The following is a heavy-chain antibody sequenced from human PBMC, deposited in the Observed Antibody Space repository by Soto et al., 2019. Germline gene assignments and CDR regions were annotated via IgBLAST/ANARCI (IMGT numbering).Heavy chain of an antibody. CDR2: ISGSGGRT. Sequence: EVQLVESGGGLVQPGGSLRLSCAASGFTFSSYAMSWVRQAPGKGLEWVSAISGSGGRTYYADSVKGRFTISRDNSKNTWYLQMNIQRNEDTAVYNCAKDKACVDCDLQVVRVRAPASFDYWGQGTLVTVSS. V-gene: IGHV3-23*04. CDR3: AKDKACVDCDLQVVRVRAPASFDY. J-gene: IGHJ4*02. D-gene: IGHD3-10*01. CDR1: GFTFSSYA.